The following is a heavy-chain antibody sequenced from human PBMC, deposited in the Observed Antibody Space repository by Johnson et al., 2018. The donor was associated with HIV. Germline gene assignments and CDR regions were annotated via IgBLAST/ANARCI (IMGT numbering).Heavy chain of an antibody. J-gene: IGHJ3*02. CDR1: GFTFDDYA. V-gene: IGHV3-9*01. Sequence: VQLVESGGGVVQPGRSLRLSCAASGFTFDDYAMHWVRQAPGKGLEWVSGISWNSGTIGYADSVQGRFPISRDNAKNSLYLQMNSLRAEDTAWSYCAKDREGIVVVASFFDIWGQGTMVTVSS. D-gene: IGHD3-22*01. CDR2: ISWNSGTI. CDR3: AKDREGIVVVASFFDI.